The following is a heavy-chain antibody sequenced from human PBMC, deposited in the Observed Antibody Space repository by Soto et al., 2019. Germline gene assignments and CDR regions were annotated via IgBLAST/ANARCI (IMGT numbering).Heavy chain of an antibody. Sequence: EVQLVESGGGLVQPGGSLRLSCAASGFTFSSYAMHWVRQAPGKGLEYVSAISSNGGSTYYANSVKGRFTISRDNSKNTLYLQMGSLRAEDMAVYYCARGVWRFLEWLPRMAGAFDIWGQGTMVTVSS. J-gene: IGHJ3*02. CDR1: GFTFSSYA. V-gene: IGHV3-64*01. D-gene: IGHD3-3*01. CDR2: ISSNGGST. CDR3: ARGVWRFLEWLPRMAGAFDI.